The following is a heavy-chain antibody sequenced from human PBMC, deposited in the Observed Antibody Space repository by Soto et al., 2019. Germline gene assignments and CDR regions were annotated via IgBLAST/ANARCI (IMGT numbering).Heavy chain of an antibody. CDR1: GYSFTSYW. Sequence: GESLKISCKGSGYSFTSYWIGWVRQMPGKGLEWMGIIYPGDSDTRYSPSLQGQVTISADKSISAAYLQWSSLKASDTAMYYCARLVGATTMGYYGMDVWGQGTTVTVSS. J-gene: IGHJ6*02. CDR3: ARLVGATTMGYYGMDV. V-gene: IGHV5-51*01. CDR2: IYPGDSDT. D-gene: IGHD1-26*01.